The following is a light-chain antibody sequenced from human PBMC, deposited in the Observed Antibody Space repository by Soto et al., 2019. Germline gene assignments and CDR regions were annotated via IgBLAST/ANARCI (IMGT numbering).Light chain of an antibody. CDR2: GAS. CDR3: HQYADWPPYT. V-gene: IGKV3-15*01. CDR1: QDVSSN. J-gene: IGKJ2*01. Sequence: EVVMTQSPATLSVSPGERATLSCRASQDVSSNLAWYQQKPGQAPRLLIYGASTRAANVPARFSGSGSGTEFTLTISSLPSEDFALYFCHQYADWPPYTFGQGTKLEI.